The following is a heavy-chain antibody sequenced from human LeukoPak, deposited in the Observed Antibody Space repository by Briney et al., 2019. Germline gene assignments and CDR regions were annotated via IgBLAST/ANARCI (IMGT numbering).Heavy chain of an antibody. CDR1: GYTFTSYA. Sequence: SSVKVSCKASGYTFTSYAMKWVRQAPGQGLEWMGWINTNTGNPTYAQGFTGRFVFSLDTSVSTAYLQISSLKAEDTAVYYCARDKEQQLVREWFDPWGKGTLVTVSS. CDR2: INTNTGNP. D-gene: IGHD6-13*01. J-gene: IGHJ5*02. V-gene: IGHV7-4-1*02. CDR3: ARDKEQQLVREWFDP.